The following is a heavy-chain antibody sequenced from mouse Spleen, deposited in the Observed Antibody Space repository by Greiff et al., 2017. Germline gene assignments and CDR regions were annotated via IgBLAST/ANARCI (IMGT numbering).Heavy chain of an antibody. CDR3: ARGGTTVVDYYAMDY. CDR1: GFTFSSYG. Sequence: EVKLMESGGGLVQPGGSLKLSCAASGFTFSSYGMSWVRQTPDKRLELVATINSNGGSTYYPDSVKGRFTISRDNAKNTLYLQMSSLKSEDTAMYYCARGGTTVVDYYAMDYWGQGTSVTVSS. D-gene: IGHD1-1*01. V-gene: IGHV5-6-3*01. J-gene: IGHJ4*01. CDR2: INSNGGST.